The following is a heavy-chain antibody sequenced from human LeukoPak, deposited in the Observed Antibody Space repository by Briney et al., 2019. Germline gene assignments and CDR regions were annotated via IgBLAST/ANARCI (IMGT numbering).Heavy chain of an antibody. D-gene: IGHD6-19*01. CDR2: ISSSSSTI. CDR1: GFTFSSYS. Sequence: GGSLRLSCAASGFTFSSYSMNWVRQAPGKGLEWVSYISSSSSTIYYADSVKGRFTISRDNAKNSLYLQMNSLRAEDTAVYYCARDKAVAGTGNFDYWGQGTLVTVSS. CDR3: ARDKAVAGTGNFDY. V-gene: IGHV3-48*04. J-gene: IGHJ4*02.